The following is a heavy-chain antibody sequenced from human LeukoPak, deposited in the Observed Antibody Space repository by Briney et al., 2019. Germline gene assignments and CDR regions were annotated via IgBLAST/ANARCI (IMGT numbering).Heavy chain of an antibody. V-gene: IGHV4-59*08. CDR1: GGSISSYY. CDR3: ARRAYYYDSSGYYFDAFDI. Sequence: SETLSLTCTVSGGSISSYYWSWIRQPPGKGLEWIGYIYYSGSTNYNPSLKSRATISVDTSKNQFSLKLSSVTAADTAVYYCARRAYYYDSSGYYFDAFDIWGQGTMVTVSS. J-gene: IGHJ3*02. D-gene: IGHD3-22*01. CDR2: IYYSGST.